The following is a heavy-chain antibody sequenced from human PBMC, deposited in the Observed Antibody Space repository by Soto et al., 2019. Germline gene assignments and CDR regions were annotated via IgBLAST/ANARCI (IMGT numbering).Heavy chain of an antibody. CDR2: IYHSGST. D-gene: IGHD6-13*01. J-gene: IGHJ6*02. Sequence: QVQLQESGPGLVKPSGTLSLTCAVSGGSISSSNWWSWVRQPPGKGLEWIGEIYHSGSTNYNPSLKSRVTISADKSKNQCSLKLSSVSAEETAVYYCARDKTGIPAAGGYYYYGMDVWGQGTTVTVSS. CDR1: GGSISSSNW. CDR3: ARDKTGIPAAGGYYYYGMDV. V-gene: IGHV4-4*02.